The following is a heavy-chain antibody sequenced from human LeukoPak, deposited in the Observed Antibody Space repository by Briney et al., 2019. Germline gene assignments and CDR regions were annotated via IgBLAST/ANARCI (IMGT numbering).Heavy chain of an antibody. CDR1: GFTFSSYS. Sequence: PGGSLRLSCAASGFTFSSYSMNWVRQAPGKGLEWVSSISSSSSYIYYADSVKGRFTISRDNAKNSLYLQMNSLRAEDTAVYYCARDPYDFWSGYYKGNDYWGQGTLVTVSS. CDR3: ARDPYDFWSGYYKGNDY. D-gene: IGHD3-3*01. J-gene: IGHJ4*02. V-gene: IGHV3-21*01. CDR2: ISSSSSYI.